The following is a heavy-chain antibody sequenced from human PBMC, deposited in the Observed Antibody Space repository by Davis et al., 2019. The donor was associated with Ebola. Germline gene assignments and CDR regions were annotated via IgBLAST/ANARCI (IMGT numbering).Heavy chain of an antibody. D-gene: IGHD5-12*01. CDR1: GFTFSSYW. J-gene: IGHJ4*02. Sequence: GESLKISCAASGFTFSSYWMSWVRQAPGKGLEWVANIKQDGSEKYYVDSVKGRFTISRDNAKNSLYLQMNSLRAEDTAVYYCAKEPIVATITYYFDYWGQGTLVTVSS. V-gene: IGHV3-7*03. CDR2: IKQDGSEK. CDR3: AKEPIVATITYYFDY.